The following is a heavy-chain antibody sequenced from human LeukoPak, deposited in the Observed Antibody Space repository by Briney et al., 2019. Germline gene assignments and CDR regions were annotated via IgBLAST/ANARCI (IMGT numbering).Heavy chain of an antibody. CDR3: AKDLRHYYYYMDV. V-gene: IGHV3-23*01. CDR1: GFTFVSYA. J-gene: IGHJ6*03. CDR2: ISGSGGST. Sequence: TGGSLRLSCAASGFTFVSYAMSWVRQAPGKGPEWVSSISGSGGSTYYADSVKGRFTISRDNSKNTLYLQVHSLRAEDTALYYCAKDLRHYYYYMDVWGKGTTVTVSS.